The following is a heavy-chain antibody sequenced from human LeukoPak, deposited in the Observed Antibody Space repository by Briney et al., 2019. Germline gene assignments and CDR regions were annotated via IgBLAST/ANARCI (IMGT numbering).Heavy chain of an antibody. V-gene: IGHV4-39*07. CDR1: GGSISSSSYY. CDR3: ARLLGGYCSSTSCYHWYFDL. D-gene: IGHD2-2*01. CDR2: IYYSGST. J-gene: IGHJ2*01. Sequence: SETLSLTCTVSGGSISSSSYYWGWIRQPPGKGLEWIGSIYYSGSTYYNPSLKSRVTISVDTSKNQFSLKLSSVTAADTAVYYCARLLGGYCSSTSCYHWYFDLWGRGTLVTVSS.